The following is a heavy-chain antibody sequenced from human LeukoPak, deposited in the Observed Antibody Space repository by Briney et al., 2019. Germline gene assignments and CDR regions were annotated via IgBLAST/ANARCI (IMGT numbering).Heavy chain of an antibody. V-gene: IGHV1-3*01. CDR1: GYTFTSYA. Sequence: ASVKVSCKAFGYTFTSYAMHWVRQAPGQRLEWMGWINAGNGNTKYSQKFQGRVTITRDTSASTAYMELSSLRSEDTAVYYCARDGIYGDCDIWGQGTMVTVSS. D-gene: IGHD4-17*01. CDR2: INAGNGNT. J-gene: IGHJ3*02. CDR3: ARDGIYGDCDI.